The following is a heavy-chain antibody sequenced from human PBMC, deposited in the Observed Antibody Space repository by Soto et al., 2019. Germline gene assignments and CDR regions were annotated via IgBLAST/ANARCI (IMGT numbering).Heavy chain of an antibody. CDR3: ARALILTGYYIHDAFDI. J-gene: IGHJ3*02. D-gene: IGHD3-9*01. CDR2: IYYSGST. V-gene: IGHV4-59*01. Sequence: PSETLSLTCTVSGGSISSYYWSWIRQPPGKGLEWIGYIYYSGSTNYNPSLKSRVTISVDTSKNQFSLKLSSVTAADTAVYYCARALILTGYYIHDAFDIWGQGTMVNV. CDR1: GGSISSYY.